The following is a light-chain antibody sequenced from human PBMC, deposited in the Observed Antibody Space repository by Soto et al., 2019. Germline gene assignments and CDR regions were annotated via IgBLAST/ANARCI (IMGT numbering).Light chain of an antibody. CDR3: QSYDSSLSGTGVV. CDR2: GNS. J-gene: IGLJ2*01. V-gene: IGLV1-40*01. Sequence: QSVLTQPPSVSGSPGQRVTISCTGSSSNIGAGYDVHWYQQHPGTAPKLIIYGNSNRPSGVPDRFSGSKSGTSASLAITGLQAEDEADYYCQSYDSSLSGTGVVFGGGTKLTVL. CDR1: SSNIGAGYD.